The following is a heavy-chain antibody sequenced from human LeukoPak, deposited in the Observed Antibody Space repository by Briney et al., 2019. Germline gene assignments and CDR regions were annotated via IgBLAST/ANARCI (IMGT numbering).Heavy chain of an antibody. V-gene: IGHV4-59*01. J-gene: IGHJ4*02. D-gene: IGHD2-21*02. CDR1: GGSISSYY. CDR2: IYYSGST. Sequence: SETLSLTCTVSGGSISSYYWSWIRQPPGKGLEGIGYIYYSGSTNYNPSLKSRVTMSVDTSKNQFSLTLTSVTAADTAGYYCAACGGDCYGYYFDYWGQGTLVTVSS. CDR3: AACGGDCYGYYFDY.